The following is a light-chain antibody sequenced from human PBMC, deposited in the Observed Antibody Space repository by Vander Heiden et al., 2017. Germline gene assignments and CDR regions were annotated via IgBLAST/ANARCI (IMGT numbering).Light chain of an antibody. Sequence: DIVMTQSPLSLPVTPGEPAPISCRSSQSLLHSNGYNSLDWYLQKPGQSPQLLIYLGSNRASGVPDRFSGSGSGTDFTLKISRVEAEDVGVYYCMQALQTLWTFGQGTKVEI. CDR3: MQALQTLWT. J-gene: IGKJ1*01. CDR2: LGS. CDR1: QSLLHSNGYNS. V-gene: IGKV2-28*01.